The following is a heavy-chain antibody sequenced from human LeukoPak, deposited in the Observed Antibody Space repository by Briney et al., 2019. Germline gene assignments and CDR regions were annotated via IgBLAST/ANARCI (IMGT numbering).Heavy chain of an antibody. D-gene: IGHD3-22*01. CDR2: ITGSSAST. CDR3: AKLDYYDTH. J-gene: IGHJ4*02. Sequence: PGGSLRLSCAASGFTFSSYAMSWVRQAPGKGLEWVSSITGSSASTYYADSVKGRFTISRDNSKNTLYLQMNSPRAEDMAVYFCAKLDYYDTHWGQGTLVTVSS. V-gene: IGHV3-23*01. CDR1: GFTFSSYA.